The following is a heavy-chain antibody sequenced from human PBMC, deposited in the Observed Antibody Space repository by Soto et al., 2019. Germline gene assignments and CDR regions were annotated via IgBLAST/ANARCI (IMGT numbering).Heavy chain of an antibody. V-gene: IGHV3-15*01. CDR3: TTGFVSVAGKYYYYGMDV. CDR2: IKSKTDGGTT. J-gene: IGHJ6*02. CDR1: GFTFSNAW. Sequence: GGSLRLSCAASGFTFSNAWMSWVRQAPGKGLEWVGRIKSKTDGGTTDYAAPVKGRFTISRDDSKNTLYLQMNSLKTEDTAVYYCTTGFVSVAGKYYYYGMDVWGQGTTVTVSS. D-gene: IGHD6-19*01.